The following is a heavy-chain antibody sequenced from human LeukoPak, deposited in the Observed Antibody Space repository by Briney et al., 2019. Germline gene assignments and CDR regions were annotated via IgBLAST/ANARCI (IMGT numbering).Heavy chain of an antibody. J-gene: IGHJ4*02. CDR2: IGYDGSNK. Sequence: GRSLRLSCAASGFTFSSYGMHWVRQAPGKGLEWVAVIGYDGSNKYYADSVKGRFTISRDNSKNPLYLQINSLGAEDTAVYYCASQRKGYSYGYSDFDYWGQGTLVTVSS. CDR1: GFTFSSYG. D-gene: IGHD5-18*01. CDR3: ASQRKGYSYGYSDFDY. V-gene: IGHV3-33*01.